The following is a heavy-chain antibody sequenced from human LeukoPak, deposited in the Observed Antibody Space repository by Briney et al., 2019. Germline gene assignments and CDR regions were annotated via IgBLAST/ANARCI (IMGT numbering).Heavy chain of an antibody. CDR2: ISSTGGTT. Sequence: PGGTLRLSCAASGITFSSYGMSWVRQAPGKGLEWVSSISSTGGTTYYADSVKGRFTISRDNSKNTLYLQMNSLRAEDTAVYYCAKRGPYDSSGYYYFDYWGQGTLVTVSS. CDR3: AKRGPYDSSGYYYFDY. CDR1: GITFSSYG. D-gene: IGHD3-22*01. J-gene: IGHJ4*02. V-gene: IGHV3-23*01.